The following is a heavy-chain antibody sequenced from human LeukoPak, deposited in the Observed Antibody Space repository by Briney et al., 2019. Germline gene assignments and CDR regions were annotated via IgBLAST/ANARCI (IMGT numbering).Heavy chain of an antibody. CDR1: GFTFDAYG. J-gene: IGHJ5*02. D-gene: IGHD3-22*01. CDR3: ARTYYDTGEGDNWFDP. CDR2: INWNGGIT. Sequence: GGSLRLSCAASGFTFDAYGMSWVRQAPGKGLEWVSGINWNGGITSYADSVKGRFTISRDNAKNSLYLQMNSLRVEDTAVYYCARTYYDTGEGDNWFDPWGQGTLVTVSS. V-gene: IGHV3-20*04.